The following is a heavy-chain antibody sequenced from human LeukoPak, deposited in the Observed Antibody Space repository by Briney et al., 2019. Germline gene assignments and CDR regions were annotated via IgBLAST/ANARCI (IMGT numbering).Heavy chain of an antibody. CDR2: ISGSGDST. CDR1: GFTFSSNS. V-gene: IGHV3-23*01. CDR3: TKWSGFGDD. Sequence: GGSLRLSCAASGFTFSSNSMTWVRQTPGKGLEWVSGISGSGDSTFYADSVKGRFTISRVNSRNTLYLQMSSLRPEDTAVYYCTKWSGFGDDWGQGTLVTVSS. D-gene: IGHD3-10*01. J-gene: IGHJ4*02.